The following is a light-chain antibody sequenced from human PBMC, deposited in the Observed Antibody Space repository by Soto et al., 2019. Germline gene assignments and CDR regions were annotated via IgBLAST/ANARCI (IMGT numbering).Light chain of an antibody. CDR2: GAS. CDR3: QQYCSSPWT. J-gene: IGKJ1*01. V-gene: IGKV3-20*01. Sequence: EIVLTQSPGTLSLSPGERATLSCRASQSVSSSYLAWYQQKPGQAPRLLIYGASSRPTGIPDRFSGSGSGTDFTLTISRLEPEYFALYYCQQYCSSPWTFGQGTKVEIK. CDR1: QSVSSSY.